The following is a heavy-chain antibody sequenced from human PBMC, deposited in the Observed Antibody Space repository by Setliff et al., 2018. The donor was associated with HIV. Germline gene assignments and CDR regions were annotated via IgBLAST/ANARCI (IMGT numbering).Heavy chain of an antibody. V-gene: IGHV4-34*01. CDR3: ARHSFPFGGKGVDY. CDR1: GGSFSGYY. J-gene: IGHJ4*02. Sequence: PSETLSLTCAVYGGSFSGYYWSWIRQPPGKGLEWIGEINHSGSTNYNPSLKSRVTISVDMSKNQFSLRLSSVTAADTAVYYCARHSFPFGGKGVDYWGQGTLVTVSS. CDR2: INHSGST. D-gene: IGHD2-15*01.